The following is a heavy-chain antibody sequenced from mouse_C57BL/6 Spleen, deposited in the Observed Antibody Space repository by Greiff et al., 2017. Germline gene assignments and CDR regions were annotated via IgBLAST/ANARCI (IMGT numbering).Heavy chain of an antibody. Sequence: VQLQQSGPVLVKPGASVKMSCKASGYTFTDYYMNWVKQSHGKSLEWIGVINPYNGGTSYNQKFKGKATLTVDKSSSTAYMELNSLTSEDSAVYYGAREGAYGSSYVENYWGQGTTLTVSS. CDR1: GYTFTDYY. V-gene: IGHV1-19*01. D-gene: IGHD1-1*01. CDR2: INPYNGGT. J-gene: IGHJ2*01. CDR3: AREGAYGSSYVENY.